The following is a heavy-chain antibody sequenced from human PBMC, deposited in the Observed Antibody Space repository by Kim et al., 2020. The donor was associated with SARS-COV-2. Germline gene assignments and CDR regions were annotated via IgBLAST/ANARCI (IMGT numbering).Heavy chain of an antibody. J-gene: IGHJ4*02. Sequence: ADSVKDRFTITRNNPKNTLYLQRNSLRAEDTAVYYCAKSFGQTDWRLFDDWGQGTLVTVSS. V-gene: IGHV3-23*01. D-gene: IGHD3-9*01. CDR3: AKSFGQTDWRLFDD.